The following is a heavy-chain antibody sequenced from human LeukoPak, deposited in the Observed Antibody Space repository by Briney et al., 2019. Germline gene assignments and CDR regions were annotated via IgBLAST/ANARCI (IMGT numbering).Heavy chain of an antibody. V-gene: IGHV3-74*01. Sequence: PGGSLRLSCAASGFTFSTYVMHWVRQAPGKGLVWVSRINGDGFSTTYADSVMGRFTISRDNAKNTLYLQMNSLRADDTAVYYCAKEKFGPEPWGQGTLVTGSS. CDR3: AKEKFGPEP. CDR2: INGDGFST. J-gene: IGHJ5*01. D-gene: IGHD1-14*01. CDR1: GFTFSTYV.